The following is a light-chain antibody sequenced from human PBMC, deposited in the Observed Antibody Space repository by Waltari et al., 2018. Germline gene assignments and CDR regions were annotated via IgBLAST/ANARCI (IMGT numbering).Light chain of an antibody. Sequence: DIQMTQSPSSLSASVGDRVTITCQASQDIRSYLNWYQQKPGTAPKVLIYEASNLDSGVPSRFSGSGSGTDFAVTITSLQPEDIATYYCQQYDSLPWTFGQGTKVEIK. CDR2: EAS. CDR1: QDIRSY. V-gene: IGKV1-33*01. J-gene: IGKJ1*01. CDR3: QQYDSLPWT.